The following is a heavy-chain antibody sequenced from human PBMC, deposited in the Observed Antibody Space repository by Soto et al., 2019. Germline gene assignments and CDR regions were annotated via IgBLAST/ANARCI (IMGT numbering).Heavy chain of an antibody. J-gene: IGHJ6*02. D-gene: IGHD2-2*01. V-gene: IGHV1-69*06. Sequence: QVQLVQSGAEVKKPGSSVKVSCKASGGTFSNYAISWVRQAPGQGLEWMGGIIPIFNTANYAQKFQGRVTITADKCTSTADMELSSLRSEDTAVDYCARGGVVPAGIRYYYYGMDVWGQGTTVTVSS. CDR2: IIPIFNTA. CDR1: GGTFSNYA. CDR3: ARGGVVPAGIRYYYYGMDV.